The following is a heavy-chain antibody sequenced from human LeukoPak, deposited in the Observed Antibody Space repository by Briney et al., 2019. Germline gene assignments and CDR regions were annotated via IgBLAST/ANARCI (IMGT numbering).Heavy chain of an antibody. CDR2: IYPRDSDT. CDR1: GYTFTTYW. CDR3: ARHGGGLDI. Sequence: GESLKISCKGSGYTFTTYWIAWVRQMPGKGLELMGTIYPRDSDTRYSPSFQGQVAFSADKSITTAYLQWSSLKASDTAMYYCARHGGGLDIWGKGTMVTVSS. D-gene: IGHD3-16*01. V-gene: IGHV5-51*01. J-gene: IGHJ3*02.